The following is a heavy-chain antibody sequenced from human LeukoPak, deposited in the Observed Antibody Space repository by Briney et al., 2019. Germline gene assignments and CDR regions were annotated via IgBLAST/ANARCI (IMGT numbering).Heavy chain of an antibody. J-gene: IGHJ4*02. CDR2: INQDGGEQ. CDR1: GFSFSDYW. Sequence: GGSLRLSCAASGFSFSDYWMDWVRQAPGKGMEWVANINQDGGEQYYVDSVKGRFTISRDNAKNSLYLQMNSLRAEDTAVYCCLRSLDYWGQGALVTVSS. CDR3: LRSLDY. V-gene: IGHV3-7*01.